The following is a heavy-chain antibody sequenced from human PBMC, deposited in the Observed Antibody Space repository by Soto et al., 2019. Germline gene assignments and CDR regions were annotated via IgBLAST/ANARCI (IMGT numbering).Heavy chain of an antibody. J-gene: IGHJ6*02. V-gene: IGHV3-15*01. CDR1: GFTFSNAW. CDR3: TTALSANGMDV. Sequence: VGSLRLSCAASGFTFSNAWMSWVCQAPGKGLEWVGRIKSKTDGGTTDYAAPVKGRFTISRDDSKNTLYLQMNSLKTEDTAVYYCTTALSANGMDVWGQGTTVTVSS. CDR2: IKSKTDGGTT.